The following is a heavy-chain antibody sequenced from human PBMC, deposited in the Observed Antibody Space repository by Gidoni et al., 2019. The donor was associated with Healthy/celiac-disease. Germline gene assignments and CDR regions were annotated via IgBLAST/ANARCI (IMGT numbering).Heavy chain of an antibody. J-gene: IGHJ3*02. D-gene: IGHD3-22*01. CDR3: AKGLYYYDSSGYYGGPFDI. CDR2: ISWDGGST. Sequence: EVQLVESGGVVVQPGGSLRLSCAASGFTFDDYTMHWVRQAPGKGLEWVSLISWDGGSTYYADSVKGRFTISRDNSKNSLYLQMNSLRTEDTALYYCAKGLYYYDSSGYYGGPFDIWGQGTMVTVSS. CDR1: GFTFDDYT. V-gene: IGHV3-43*01.